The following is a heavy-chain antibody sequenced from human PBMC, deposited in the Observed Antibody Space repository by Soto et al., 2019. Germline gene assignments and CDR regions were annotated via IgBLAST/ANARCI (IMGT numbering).Heavy chain of an antibody. CDR2: IYYSGST. V-gene: IGHV4-39*01. D-gene: IGHD6-13*01. Sequence: PSETLSLTCTVSGGSISSGGYYWSWIRQHPGKGLEWIGYIYYSGSTYYNPSLKSRVTISVDTSKNQFSLMLSSVTAADTAVYYCARHQSHSSSYVDPWGQGTLVTVSS. J-gene: IGHJ5*02. CDR3: ARHQSHSSSYVDP. CDR1: GGSISSGGYY.